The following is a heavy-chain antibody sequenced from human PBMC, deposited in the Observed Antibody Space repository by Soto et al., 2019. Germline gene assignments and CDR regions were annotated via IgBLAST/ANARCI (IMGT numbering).Heavy chain of an antibody. CDR2: ISGSGGST. V-gene: IGHV3-23*01. CDR3: AKDPSWNDPTYVDN. D-gene: IGHD1-1*01. Sequence: MSWVRQAPGKGLEWVSAISGSGGSTYYADSVKGRFTISRDNSKNTLYLQMNSLRAEDTAVYYCAKDPSWNDPTYVDNWGQGTLVTVSS. J-gene: IGHJ4*02.